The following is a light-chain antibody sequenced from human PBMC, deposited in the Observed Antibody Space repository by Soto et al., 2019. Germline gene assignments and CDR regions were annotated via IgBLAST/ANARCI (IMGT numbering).Light chain of an antibody. Sequence: QSALTQPASVSGSPGQSITISCTGTSSDVGSYNLVSWYQQHPGKAPKLMIYEVSNRPSGVSNRFSGSKSGNTASLTISGRLAEDEADYYCCSSAGSSTPVIFGGGTKLTVL. CDR3: CSSAGSSTPVI. V-gene: IGLV2-23*02. CDR2: EVS. J-gene: IGLJ2*01. CDR1: SSDVGSYNL.